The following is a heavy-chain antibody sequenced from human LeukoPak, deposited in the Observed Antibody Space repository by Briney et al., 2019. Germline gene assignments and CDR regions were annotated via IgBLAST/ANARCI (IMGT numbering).Heavy chain of an antibody. D-gene: IGHD3-10*01. CDR3: ARHGGVVRGQGSDAFDI. V-gene: IGHV4-59*08. J-gene: IGHJ3*02. Sequence: SETLSLTCTVSGGSISSYYWSWIRQPPGKGLEWIGYIYYSGSTNYNPSLKSRVTMSLDPSKNQFSLKPTSVTAADTAVYYCARHGGVVRGQGSDAFDIWGQGTMVTVSS. CDR1: GGSISSYY. CDR2: IYYSGST.